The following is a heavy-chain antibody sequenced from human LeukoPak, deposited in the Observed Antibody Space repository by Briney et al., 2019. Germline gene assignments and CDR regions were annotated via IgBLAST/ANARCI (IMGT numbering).Heavy chain of an antibody. CDR3: ARDPDQIVGANFDY. D-gene: IGHD1-26*01. J-gene: IGHJ4*02. V-gene: IGHV3-7*01. Sequence: GGSLRLSCAASGFTFSTYWMNWVRQAPGKGLEWVANIKQDGSGKYYVDSVKGRFTISRDNAKNSLYLQMNSLTAQDTVVYYCARDPDQIVGANFDYWGQGTLVTVSS. CDR2: IKQDGSGK. CDR1: GFTFSTYW.